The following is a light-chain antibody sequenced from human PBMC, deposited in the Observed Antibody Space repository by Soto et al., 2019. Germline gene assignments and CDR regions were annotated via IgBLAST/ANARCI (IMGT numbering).Light chain of an antibody. CDR2: VNSDGSH. Sequence: QPVLTQPPSASASLGASVKLTCTLSTGHTSHAIAWHQQQPEKGPRYLMKVNSDGSHTKGDGIPDRFSGSSSGPERFLIISTLQSEDEADYYCQTWGTGIVVFGGGTQLTVL. CDR3: QTWGTGIVV. CDR1: TGHTSHA. V-gene: IGLV4-69*01. J-gene: IGLJ7*01.